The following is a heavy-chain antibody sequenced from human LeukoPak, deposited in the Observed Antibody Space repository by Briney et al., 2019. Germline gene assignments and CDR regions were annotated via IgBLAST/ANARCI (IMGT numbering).Heavy chain of an antibody. V-gene: IGHV3-74*01. J-gene: IGHJ4*02. CDR3: ATARNFRFEY. CDR1: GLTSRTTW. CDR2: MNGEGTTI. D-gene: IGHD1-7*01. Sequence: PGGSLRLSCATSGLTSRTTWMHWVRQAPGKGLMWVSRMNGEGTTIDYADSVKGRFTVSRDYAKNTLFLQMNNLRTEDTALYFCATARNFRFEYWGQGSLVIVSA.